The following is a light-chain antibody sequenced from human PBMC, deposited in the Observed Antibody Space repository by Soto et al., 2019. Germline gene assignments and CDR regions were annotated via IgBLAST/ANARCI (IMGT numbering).Light chain of an antibody. CDR1: QSVSSN. CDR2: GAS. CDR3: QQYNNWPRT. Sequence: ELVLTQSPATPFVSPGQRDTPSRRASQSVSSNLAWYQQKPGQAPRLLIYGASTRATGIPARFSGSGSGTEFTLTISSLQSEDFAVYYCQQYNNWPRTFGQGTKVDIK. V-gene: IGKV3-15*01. J-gene: IGKJ1*01.